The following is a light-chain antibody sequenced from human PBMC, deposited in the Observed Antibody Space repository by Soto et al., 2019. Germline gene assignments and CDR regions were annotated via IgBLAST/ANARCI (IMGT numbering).Light chain of an antibody. CDR3: KQSRKAPWR. V-gene: IGKV2-24*01. Sequence: DIVMTQTPLSSPVTLGQPASISCRSSQSLVHSNGDTYLSWLQQRPGQPPRLIIYKISNRFSGVPDRFSGSVAGTEFAMKVSRVEAEDVGVYYCKQSRKAPWRFGQGTRVEIK. CDR1: QSLVHSNGDTY. CDR2: KIS. J-gene: IGKJ1*01.